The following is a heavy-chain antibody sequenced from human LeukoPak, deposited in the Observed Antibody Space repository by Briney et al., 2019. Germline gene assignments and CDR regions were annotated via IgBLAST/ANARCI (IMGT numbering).Heavy chain of an antibody. J-gene: IGHJ4*02. CDR1: GFTFSSYS. D-gene: IGHD6-6*01. V-gene: IGHV3-21*01. Sequence: GGSLRLSCAASGFTFSSYSMHWVRQAPGKGLEWVSSISRSSSNIYYTDSVKGRFTISRDNAKNSLYLQMNSLRAEDTAVYFCAREYSRSSWHDYWGQGTLVTVSS. CDR3: AREYSRSSWHDY. CDR2: ISRSSSNI.